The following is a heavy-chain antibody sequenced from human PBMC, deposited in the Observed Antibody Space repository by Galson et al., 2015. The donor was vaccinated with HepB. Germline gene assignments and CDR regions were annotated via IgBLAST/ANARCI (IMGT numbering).Heavy chain of an antibody. J-gene: IGHJ6*02. D-gene: IGHD3-10*01. V-gene: IGHV3-7*03. CDR2: INPDGSEK. Sequence: SLRLSCAASDFTFSNYWMNWVRQAPGKGLEWVANINPDGSEKYYVASLKGRFTISRDNAKNSLYLQMDSLKAEDTAVYYCARRISLVRGIITRPDYYYGMDVWGRGTAVTVAS. CDR3: ARRISLVRGIITRPDYYYGMDV. CDR1: DFTFSNYW.